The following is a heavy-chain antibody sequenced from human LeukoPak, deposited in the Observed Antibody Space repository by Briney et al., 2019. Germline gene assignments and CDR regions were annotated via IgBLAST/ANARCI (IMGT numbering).Heavy chain of an antibody. CDR3: AKRMGPSIAAADLEY. CDR1: GFSFSNFG. D-gene: IGHD6-13*01. CDR2: ISHDGSNK. Sequence: HPGGSLRLSCVASGFSFSNFGMHWVRQAPGKGLECVAVISHDGSNKYYADSVKGRFTISRDNSKKTLYLQMNSLRTEDTAVYYCAKRMGPSIAAADLEYWGQGTLVTVSS. J-gene: IGHJ4*02. V-gene: IGHV3-30*18.